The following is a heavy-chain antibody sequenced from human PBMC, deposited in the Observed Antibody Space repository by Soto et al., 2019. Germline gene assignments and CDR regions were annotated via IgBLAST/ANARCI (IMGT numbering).Heavy chain of an antibody. Sequence: GGSLRLSCAASGFTFSSYAMSWVRQAPGKGLEWVSAISGSGGSTYYADSVKGRFTISRDNSKNTLYLQMNSLRAEDTAVYYCAKSGFLEWLLYIVYFDYWGQGTLVTVSS. CDR3: AKSGFLEWLLYIVYFDY. J-gene: IGHJ4*02. V-gene: IGHV3-23*01. CDR1: GFTFSSYA. D-gene: IGHD3-3*01. CDR2: ISGSGGST.